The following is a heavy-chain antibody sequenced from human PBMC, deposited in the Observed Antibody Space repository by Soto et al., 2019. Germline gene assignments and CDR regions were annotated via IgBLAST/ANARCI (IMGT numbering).Heavy chain of an antibody. CDR1: DGSFSGYD. J-gene: IGHJ4*02. V-gene: IGHV4-34*01. Sequence: QVQLQQWGAGLLKPSETLSLTCAVYDGSFSGYDWTWISQPPGTGMAWIGEINHSGSTNYNPSLKSRVTLAADTTKNQFSLKLTTVTAADTAVYYCARDKITGLFDYWGQGTLVTVSS. CDR2: INHSGST. CDR3: ARDKITGLFDY. D-gene: IGHD2-8*02.